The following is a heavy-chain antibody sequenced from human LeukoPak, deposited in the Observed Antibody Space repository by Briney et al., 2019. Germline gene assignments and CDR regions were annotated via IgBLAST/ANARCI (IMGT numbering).Heavy chain of an antibody. CDR2: IYYSGST. CDR1: GGSISSYY. Sequence: SETLSLTCTVSGGSISSYYWSWIRQPPGKGLEWIGYIYYSGSTNYNPSLKSRVTISVDTPNNQFSLKLSSVTAADTAVYYCARYLSNGYVEYFDYWGQGTLVTVSS. D-gene: IGHD5-18*01. CDR3: ARYLSNGYVEYFDY. V-gene: IGHV4-59*01. J-gene: IGHJ4*02.